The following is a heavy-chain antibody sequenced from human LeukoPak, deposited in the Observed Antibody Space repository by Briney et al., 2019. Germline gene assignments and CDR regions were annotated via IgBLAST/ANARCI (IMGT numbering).Heavy chain of an antibody. CDR2: ISGSGDNT. J-gene: IGHJ4*02. V-gene: IGHV3-23*01. CDR3: AKKAQYNGNYPLDY. Sequence: GGSLRLSCAASGFTFSSYAMSWVRQAPGKGLEWVSVISGSGDNTYYADSVKGRFTISRDNSKNTLYLQMNSLRAEDTALYFCAKKAQYNGNYPLDYWGQGTLVTVSS. D-gene: IGHD1-26*01. CDR1: GFTFSSYA.